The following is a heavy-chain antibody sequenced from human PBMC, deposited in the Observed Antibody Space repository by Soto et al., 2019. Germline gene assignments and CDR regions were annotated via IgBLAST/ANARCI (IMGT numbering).Heavy chain of an antibody. CDR3: VRQSGDNWFDS. V-gene: IGHV4-39*01. CDR2: VSYIGTR. D-gene: IGHD2-15*01. CDR1: GVSLNSNSHY. Sequence: QLQLQESGPGLLKPSENLFLICTVSGVSLNSNSHYWAWIRQSPGEEMEWIGSVSYIGTRFYNPSVQSRLTISIDTSRNTFSLQLTSVTAADTAVYYCVRQSGDNWFDSWGQGVTVSFAS. J-gene: IGHJ5*01.